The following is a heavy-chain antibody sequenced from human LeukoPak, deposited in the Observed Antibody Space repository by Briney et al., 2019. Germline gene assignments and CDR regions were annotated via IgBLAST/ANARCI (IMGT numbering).Heavy chain of an antibody. V-gene: IGHV4-39*01. CDR2: IYYSGST. Sequence: PSETLSLTCTVSGGSISSSSYYWGWIRQPPGKGLEWIGSIYYSGSTYYNPSLKSRVTISVDTSKNQFSLKLSSVTAADTAVYYCARSTPSRGYSYGYHDHWGQGTLVTVSS. J-gene: IGHJ4*02. D-gene: IGHD5-18*01. CDR3: ARSTPSRGYSYGYHDH. CDR1: GGSISSSSYY.